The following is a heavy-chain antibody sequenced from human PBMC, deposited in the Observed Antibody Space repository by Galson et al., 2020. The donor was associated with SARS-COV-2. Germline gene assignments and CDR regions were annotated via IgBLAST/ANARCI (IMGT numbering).Heavy chain of an antibody. CDR2: ISSNGGST. CDR1: GFTFSSYA. CDR3: VKVPGEINSGYDSDGYFDY. V-gene: IGHV3-64D*06. Sequence: GGSLRLSCSASGFTFSSYAMHWVRQAPGKGLEYVSAISSNGGSTYYADSVKGRFTISRDNSKNTLYLQMSSLRAEDTAVYYCVKVPGEINSGYDSDGYFDYWGQGTLVTVSS. D-gene: IGHD5-12*01. J-gene: IGHJ4*02.